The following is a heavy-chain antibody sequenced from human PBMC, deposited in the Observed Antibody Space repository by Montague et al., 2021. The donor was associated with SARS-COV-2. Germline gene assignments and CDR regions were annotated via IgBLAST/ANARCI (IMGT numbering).Heavy chain of an antibody. J-gene: IGHJ6*02. CDR1: GGSISNYY. D-gene: IGHD3-22*01. V-gene: IGHV4-59*01. CDR3: ARGGGYYSYGLDV. CDR2: IYYSGST. Sequence: SETQSLTCTVSGGSISNYYWSWIRQPPGRGLEWIGYIYYSGSTDYSPSLKSRVTISLDTSKNQFSLKVTSVTAADTAVYYCARGGGYYSYGLDVRGPGTTITVSS.